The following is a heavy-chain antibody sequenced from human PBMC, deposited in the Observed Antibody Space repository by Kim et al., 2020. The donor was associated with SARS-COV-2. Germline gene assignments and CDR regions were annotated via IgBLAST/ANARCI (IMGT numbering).Heavy chain of an antibody. J-gene: IGHJ4*02. CDR1: GYSISSGYY. CDR2: IYHSGST. V-gene: IGHV4-38-2*02. Sequence: SETLSLTCTVSGYSISSGYYWGWIRQPPGKGLEWIGSIYHSGSTYYNPSLKSRVTISVDTSKNQFSLELSSVTAADTAVYYCARVYSSDDYWGQGTLVTV. D-gene: IGHD5-18*01. CDR3: ARVYSSDDY.